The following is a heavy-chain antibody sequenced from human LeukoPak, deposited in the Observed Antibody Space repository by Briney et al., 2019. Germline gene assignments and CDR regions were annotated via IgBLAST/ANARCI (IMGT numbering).Heavy chain of an antibody. CDR2: IKQDGSEK. V-gene: IGHV3-7*01. J-gene: IGHJ6*02. CDR1: GFTFSSCW. Sequence: PGGSLRLSCAASGFTFSSCWMSWVRQAPGKGLEWVANIKQDGSEKYYVDSEKGRFTISRDNAKNSLYLQMNSLRAEDTAVYYCARDVRFFTPEYYYYYGMDVWGQGTTVTVSS. D-gene: IGHD3-3*01. CDR3: ARDVRFFTPEYYYYYGMDV.